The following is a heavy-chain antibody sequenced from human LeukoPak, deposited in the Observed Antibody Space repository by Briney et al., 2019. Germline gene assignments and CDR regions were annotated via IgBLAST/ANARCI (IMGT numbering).Heavy chain of an antibody. CDR2: IYYSGST. J-gene: IGHJ4*02. D-gene: IGHD2-2*01. Sequence: PSQTLSLTCTVSGGSIGSGDYYWGWIRQPPGKGREGIGYIYYSGSTYYNPSLKSRVTISVDTSKNQFSLKLSSVTAADTAVYYCARSFVVPAAIFDYWGQGTLVTVSS. CDR3: ARSFVVPAAIFDY. V-gene: IGHV4-30-4*08. CDR1: GGSIGSGDYY.